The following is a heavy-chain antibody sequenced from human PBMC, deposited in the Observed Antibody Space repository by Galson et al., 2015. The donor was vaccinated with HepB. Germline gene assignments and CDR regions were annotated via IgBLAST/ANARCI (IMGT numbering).Heavy chain of an antibody. CDR2: ISVYNDNT. CDR3: ARNFYGLDY. J-gene: IGHJ4*02. Sequence: SCKAYGYTFTTYGIDWVRQAPGQGLEWMGRISVYNDNTNYAQRLQGRITMTTDTSTSTAYMELRSLRSDDTAVYYCARNFYGLDYWGQGTLVTVSS. V-gene: IGHV1-18*01. D-gene: IGHD1-7*01. CDR1: GYTFTTYG.